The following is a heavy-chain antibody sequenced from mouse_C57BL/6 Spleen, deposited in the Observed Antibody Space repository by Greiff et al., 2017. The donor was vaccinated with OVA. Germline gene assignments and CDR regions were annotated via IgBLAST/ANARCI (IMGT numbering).Heavy chain of an antibody. J-gene: IGHJ3*01. D-gene: IGHD2-3*01. Sequence: DVMLVESGGGLVKPGGSLKLSCAASGFTFSSYAMSWVRQTPEKRLEWVATISDGGSYTYYPDNVKGRFTISRDNAKNNLYLQMSHLKSEDTAMYYCARDQGDGYSFAYWGQGTLVTVSA. CDR1: GFTFSSYA. V-gene: IGHV5-4*01. CDR3: ARDQGDGYSFAY. CDR2: ISDGGSYT.